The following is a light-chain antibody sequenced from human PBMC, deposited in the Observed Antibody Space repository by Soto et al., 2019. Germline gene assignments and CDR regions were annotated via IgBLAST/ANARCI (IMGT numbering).Light chain of an antibody. CDR3: QQSYSSPPT. Sequence: DIQMTQSPSSLSASVEDRVIITCRASQSISNHLNWYQQKPGKAPQLLIFAASSLQSGVPSRFIGSSAAPAFTLTISSLQPEDFATYYCQQSYSSPPTFGQGTKVEIK. CDR2: AAS. CDR1: QSISNH. J-gene: IGKJ1*01. V-gene: IGKV1-39*01.